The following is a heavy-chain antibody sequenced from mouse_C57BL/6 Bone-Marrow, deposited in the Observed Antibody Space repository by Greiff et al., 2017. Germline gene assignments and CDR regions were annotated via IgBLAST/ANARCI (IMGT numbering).Heavy chain of an antibody. Sequence: EVKLVESGGDLVKPGGSLKLSCAASGFTFSSYGMSWVRQTPDKRLEWVATISSGGSYTYYPDSVKGRFTISRDNAKNTLYLQMSSLKSEDTAMYYCASPCYYGSPPFAYWGQGTLVTVSA. CDR3: ASPCYYGSPPFAY. CDR1: GFTFSSYG. D-gene: IGHD1-1*01. J-gene: IGHJ3*01. V-gene: IGHV5-6*01. CDR2: ISSGGSYT.